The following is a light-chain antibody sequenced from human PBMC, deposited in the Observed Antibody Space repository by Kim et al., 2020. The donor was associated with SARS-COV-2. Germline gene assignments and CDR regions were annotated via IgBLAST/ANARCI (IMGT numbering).Light chain of an antibody. CDR3: QQYENWPPYT. Sequence: VSPGERVTLSCTASQSVNSNLAWYQQKRGQSSTLLIFDASTRATGVPARFSGRGFGTEFSFTISSLQSEDFAIYFCQQYENWPPYTFGQGTKLQI. CDR2: DAS. CDR1: QSVNSN. J-gene: IGKJ2*01. V-gene: IGKV3-15*01.